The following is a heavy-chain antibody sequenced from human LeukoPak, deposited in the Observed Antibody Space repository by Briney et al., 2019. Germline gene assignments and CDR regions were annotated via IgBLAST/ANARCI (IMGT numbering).Heavy chain of an antibody. J-gene: IGHJ4*02. CDR1: GFTFSSYS. CDR3: ARDYGDYGEGVDY. Sequence: GGSLRLSCAASGFTFSSYSMTWVRQAPGKGLEWVSSISSSSYIYYADSVKGRFTISRDNAKNSLYLQMNSLRAEDTAVYYCARDYGDYGEGVDYWGQGTLVTVSS. CDR2: ISSSSYI. D-gene: IGHD4-17*01. V-gene: IGHV3-21*01.